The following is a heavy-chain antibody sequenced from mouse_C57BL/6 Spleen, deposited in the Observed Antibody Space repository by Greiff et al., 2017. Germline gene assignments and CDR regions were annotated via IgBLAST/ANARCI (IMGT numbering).Heavy chain of an antibody. D-gene: IGHD1-1*01. CDR1: GYAFSSYW. CDR2: IYPGDGDT. CDR3: ARGGLPGSSDYYAMDY. J-gene: IGHJ4*01. Sequence: QVQLQQSGAELVKPGASVKISCKASGYAFSSYWMNWVKQRPGKGLEWIGQIYPGDGDTNYNGKVKGKATLTADKSSSTAYMQLSSLTSEDSAVYFCARGGLPGSSDYYAMDYWGQGTSVTVSS. V-gene: IGHV1-80*01.